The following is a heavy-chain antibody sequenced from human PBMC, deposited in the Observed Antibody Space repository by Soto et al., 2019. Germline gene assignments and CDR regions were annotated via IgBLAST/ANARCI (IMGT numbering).Heavy chain of an antibody. D-gene: IGHD2-21*01. CDR1: GGTLSSYA. CDR3: ARDGIVDYYYYGMDV. V-gene: IGHV1-69*13. Sequence: SVKVSCKASGGTLSSYAISRGRQAPGQGLEWMGGIIPIFGTANYAQKFQGRVTITADESTSTAYMELSSLRSEDTAVYYCARDGIVDYYYYGMDVWGQGTTVTVSS. J-gene: IGHJ6*02. CDR2: IIPIFGTA.